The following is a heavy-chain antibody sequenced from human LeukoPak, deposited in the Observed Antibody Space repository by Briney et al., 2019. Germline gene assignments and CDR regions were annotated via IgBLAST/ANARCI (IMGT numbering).Heavy chain of an antibody. CDR3: ARGFAPGTEVY. D-gene: IGHD3-10*01. V-gene: IGHV3-33*01. CDR2: IWYDGSNK. J-gene: IGHJ4*02. Sequence: GGFLRLSCAASGFTFSSYGMHWVRQAPGKGLEWVAVIWYDGSNKYYADSVKGRFTISRDNSKNTLYLQMNSLRAEDTAVYYCARGFAPGTEVYWGQGTLVTVSS. CDR1: GFTFSSYG.